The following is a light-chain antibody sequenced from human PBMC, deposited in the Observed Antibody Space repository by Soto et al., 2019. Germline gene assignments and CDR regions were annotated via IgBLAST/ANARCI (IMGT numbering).Light chain of an antibody. CDR2: AAS. Sequence: IQMTQSPSTPSGYVGDRITITCRASQGISTYLNWYQQKPGKAPKLLIYAASSLQSGVPSRFSGSGSETDFTLTISSLQPEDFATYSCHQSYSTTWTFGQGTKVDIK. CDR1: QGISTY. J-gene: IGKJ1*01. CDR3: HQSYSTTWT. V-gene: IGKV1-39*01.